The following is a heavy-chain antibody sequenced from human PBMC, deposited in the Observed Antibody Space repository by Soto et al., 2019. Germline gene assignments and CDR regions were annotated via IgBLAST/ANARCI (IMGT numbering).Heavy chain of an antibody. CDR2: ISGSGGST. Sequence: EVQLLESGGGLVQPGGSLRLSCAASGFTFSSYAMSWVRQAPGKGLEWVSAISGSGGSTYYADSVKGRFTISRDNSKNTLYLQMSSLRAEDTAVYDCAKSRAADGKRRGYYYYYGMDVWGQGTTVTVSS. D-gene: IGHD6-13*01. V-gene: IGHV3-23*01. CDR3: AKSRAADGKRRGYYYYYGMDV. CDR1: GFTFSSYA. J-gene: IGHJ6*02.